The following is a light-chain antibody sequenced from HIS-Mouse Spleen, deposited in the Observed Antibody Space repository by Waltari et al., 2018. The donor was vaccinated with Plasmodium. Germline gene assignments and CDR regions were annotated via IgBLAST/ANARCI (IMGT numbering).Light chain of an antibody. CDR1: ALPKKY. V-gene: IGLV3-10*01. CDR3: YSTDSSGNHRV. CDR2: EVS. Sequence: SYELTQPPSVSVSPGQTARITCPGDALPKKYAYWYQQKSGQAPVLVIYEVSKRPSGIPEGFSGASSGTMATLTISGAQVEDEADYYCYSTDSSGNHRVFGGGTKLTVL. J-gene: IGLJ3*02.